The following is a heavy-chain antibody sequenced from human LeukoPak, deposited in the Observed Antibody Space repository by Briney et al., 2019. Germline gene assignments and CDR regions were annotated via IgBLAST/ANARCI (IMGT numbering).Heavy chain of an antibody. CDR2: IYYSGNT. J-gene: IGHJ2*01. CDR1: GGSISGYY. Sequence: PSETLSLTCTVSGGSISGYYWSWIRQPPGKGLEWIGYIYYSGNTDYNPSLRSRVTMSVDMSKNQFSLNLGSVTAADTAVYYCARHQSAVAGTYTYWYFDLWGRGTLVTVSS. D-gene: IGHD3/OR15-3a*01. CDR3: ARHQSAVAGTYTYWYFDL. V-gene: IGHV4-59*08.